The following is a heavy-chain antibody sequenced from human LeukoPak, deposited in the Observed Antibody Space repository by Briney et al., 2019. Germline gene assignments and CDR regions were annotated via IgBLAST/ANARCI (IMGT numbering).Heavy chain of an antibody. J-gene: IGHJ4*02. D-gene: IGHD6-13*01. CDR2: IYYSGST. CDR3: ARLDSSSWYYFDY. V-gene: IGHV4-39*01. CDR1: GGSIISSSYY. Sequence: PSETLSLTCTVSGGSIISSSYYWGWIRQPPGKGLEWIGSIYYSGSTYYNPSLKSRVTISVDTSKNQFSLKLRSVTAADTAVYYCARLDSSSWYYFDYWGQGTLVTVSS.